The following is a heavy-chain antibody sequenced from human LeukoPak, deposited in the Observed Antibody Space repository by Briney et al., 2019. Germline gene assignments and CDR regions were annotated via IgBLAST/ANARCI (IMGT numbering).Heavy chain of an antibody. Sequence: GASVKVSCKASGYTLTSYYIHWVRQAPGQGLEYMGIIRPSGSTAYAQKFQGRVTMTRDTSTSAVYMELSSLRSEDTAVYYCARDNFWAHEYWGQGTLVTVSS. CDR3: ARDNFWAHEY. D-gene: IGHD3-16*01. CDR2: IRPSGST. CDR1: GYTLTSYY. J-gene: IGHJ4*02. V-gene: IGHV1-46*01.